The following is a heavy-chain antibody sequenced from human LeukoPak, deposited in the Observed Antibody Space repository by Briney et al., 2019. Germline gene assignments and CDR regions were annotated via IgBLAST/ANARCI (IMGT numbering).Heavy chain of an antibody. D-gene: IGHD5-12*01. CDR2: ISSGGST. Sequence: PSETLSLTCTVSGASISRYFWNWIRQPPGKELEWIGYISSGGSTNYHPSLKSRVTISIDTSKNQFSLKLHSATAADTAVYYCARGDDYKSTLFDYWGQGNLVTVSS. CDR1: GASISRYF. V-gene: IGHV4-59*01. J-gene: IGHJ4*02. CDR3: ARGDDYKSTLFDY.